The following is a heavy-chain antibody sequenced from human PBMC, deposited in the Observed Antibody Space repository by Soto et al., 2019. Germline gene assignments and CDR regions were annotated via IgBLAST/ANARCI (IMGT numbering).Heavy chain of an antibody. Sequence: ASVKVSCQVSGYTLTELSMHWVRQAPGKGLEWMGGFDSEAGETIYAQKLQGSGTMTEDTSTDTAYMELSSLRPEDTAVYYYATGAQYQLQNYYYYGMDVWGQGTTVT. J-gene: IGHJ6*02. D-gene: IGHD2-2*01. V-gene: IGHV1-24*01. CDR3: ATGAQYQLQNYYYYGMDV. CDR1: GYTLTELS. CDR2: FDSEAGET.